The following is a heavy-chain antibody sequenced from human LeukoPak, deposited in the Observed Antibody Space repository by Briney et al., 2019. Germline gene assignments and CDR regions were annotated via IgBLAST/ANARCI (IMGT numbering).Heavy chain of an antibody. J-gene: IGHJ4*02. CDR3: ARSTPVTYYFDY. CDR1: GGSINTGDYY. Sequence: SQTLSLTCAVSGGSINTGDYYWSWIRQPPGKGLEWIGYIYYSGSAYYNPSLKSRVTMSVDRSKNQFSLKLSSVTAADTAVYYCARSTPVTYYFDYWGQRALVTVSS. V-gene: IGHV4-30-2*01. D-gene: IGHD2-2*01. CDR2: IYYSGSA.